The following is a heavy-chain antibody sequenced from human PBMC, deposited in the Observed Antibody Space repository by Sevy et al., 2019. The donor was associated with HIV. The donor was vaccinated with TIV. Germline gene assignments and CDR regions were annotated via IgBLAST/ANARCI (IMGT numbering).Heavy chain of an antibody. Sequence: ASVKVSSKASGYTFTSYDINWVRQATGQGLEWMGWMSPKSGKTGYAQRFQGRVTMTRNTSISTAYMEVSSLRSEDTAVYYCARLSGGYWGQGTLVTVSS. D-gene: IGHD3-10*01. CDR2: MSPKSGKT. V-gene: IGHV1-8*01. CDR3: ARLSGGY. CDR1: GYTFTSYD. J-gene: IGHJ4*02.